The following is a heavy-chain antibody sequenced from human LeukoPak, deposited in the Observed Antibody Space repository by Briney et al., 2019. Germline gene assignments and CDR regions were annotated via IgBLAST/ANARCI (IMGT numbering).Heavy chain of an antibody. Sequence: SETLSLTCTVSGDSISTSNSYWGWIRQPPGKGLEWIGSIYYSGNTYYNASLKSRVTISVDTSKNQFSLKLTSVTAADTAVYYCASPRQLSYWGQGTLVTVSS. CDR1: GDSISTSNSY. CDR3: ASPRQLSY. D-gene: IGHD5-18*01. V-gene: IGHV4-39*01. J-gene: IGHJ4*02. CDR2: IYYSGNT.